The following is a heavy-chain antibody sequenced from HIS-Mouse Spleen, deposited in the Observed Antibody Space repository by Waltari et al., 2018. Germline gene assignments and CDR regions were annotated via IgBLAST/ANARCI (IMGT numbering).Heavy chain of an antibody. CDR2: IYYSGTP. D-gene: IGHD6-13*01. V-gene: IGHV4-39*07. CDR1: GGSISSSSYY. CDR3: AREIPYSSSWYDWYFDL. J-gene: IGHJ2*01. Sequence: QLQLQESGPGLVKPSETLSLTCTVSGGSISSSSYYWGWIRQPPGKGLEWSGSIYYSGTPYYNPSLKTRVTISVDTSKNQFSLKLSSVTAADTAVYYCAREIPYSSSWYDWYFDLWGRGTLVTVSS.